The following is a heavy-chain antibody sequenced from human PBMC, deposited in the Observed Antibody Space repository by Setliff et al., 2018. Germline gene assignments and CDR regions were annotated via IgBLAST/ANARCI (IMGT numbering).Heavy chain of an antibody. CDR1: GFTFSSYA. CDR3: AKVNNRFWSGYPDLDH. V-gene: IGHV3-23*01. D-gene: IGHD3-3*01. CDR2: ISGSGVST. J-gene: IGHJ4*02. Sequence: GGSLRLSCAASGFTFSSYAMSWVRQAPGKGLEWVSAISGSGVSTYYADSVKGRFTISRDNSKNTLYLQMNSLRAEDTAVYYCAKVNNRFWSGYPDLDHWGQGTLVTVSS.